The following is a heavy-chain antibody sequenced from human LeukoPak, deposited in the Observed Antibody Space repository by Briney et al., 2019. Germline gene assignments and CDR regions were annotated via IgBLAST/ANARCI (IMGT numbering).Heavy chain of an antibody. Sequence: ASVTVSCKASGYTFIDYAFTWVRQAPGQGLEWMGRISTYNGKREYAQNYQGRLTMTTETSTRTAYMELRSLRSDDTAVYYCARDRYCGGDCPPDYWGQGTLVTVSS. D-gene: IGHD2-21*02. J-gene: IGHJ4*02. CDR1: GYTFIDYA. CDR3: ARDRYCGGDCPPDY. V-gene: IGHV1-18*01. CDR2: ISTYNGKR.